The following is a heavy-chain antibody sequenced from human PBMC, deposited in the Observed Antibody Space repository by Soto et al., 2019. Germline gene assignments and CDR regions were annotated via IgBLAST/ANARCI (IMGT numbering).Heavy chain of an antibody. CDR2: IDPSDSYT. CDR3: AAPQQLSMWYYYGMYV. D-gene: IGHD6-13*01. CDR1: GYSFTSYW. J-gene: IGHJ6*02. Sequence: EVQLVQSGAEVKKPGESLRISCKGSGYSFTSYWISWVRQMPGKGLEWMGRIDPSDSYTNYSPSFQGHVTISADKSISTAYLQWSSLKASDTAMYYCAAPQQLSMWYYYGMYVWGQGTTVTVSS. V-gene: IGHV5-10-1*01.